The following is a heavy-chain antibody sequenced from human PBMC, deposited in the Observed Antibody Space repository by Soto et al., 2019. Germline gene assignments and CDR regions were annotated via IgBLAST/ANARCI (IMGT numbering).Heavy chain of an antibody. D-gene: IGHD3-16*01. CDR1: GASMSDYY. CDR3: ARSGHTFAGVV. J-gene: IGHJ4*02. Sequence: SETLSLTCTVSGASMSDYYGSWIRQSPGKGLERIGYLHYSGSANYNPSLKSRVTISMDTSKNQFSLKLTSVIAADTAIYYCARSGHTFAGVVRGQGSQVTVSS. V-gene: IGHV4-59*01. CDR2: LHYSGSA.